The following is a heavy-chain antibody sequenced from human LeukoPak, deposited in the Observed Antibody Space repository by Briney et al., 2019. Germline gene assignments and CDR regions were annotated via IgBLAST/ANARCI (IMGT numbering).Heavy chain of an antibody. CDR2: ITPMFGTA. J-gene: IGHJ1*01. Sequence: SVKVSCKASGGTFSSYAINWVRQAPGQGLEWMGGITPMFGTAKYAQKFQGRVTITADESTSTAYMELSSLRSEDTAVYYCARDSSEFRSLIFHWGQGTLVTVSS. CDR1: GGTFSSYA. CDR3: ARDSSEFRSLIFH. V-gene: IGHV1-69*13. D-gene: IGHD3-9*01.